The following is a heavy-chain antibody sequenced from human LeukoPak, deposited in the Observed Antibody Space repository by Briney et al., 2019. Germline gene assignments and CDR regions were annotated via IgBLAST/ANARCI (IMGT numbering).Heavy chain of an antibody. J-gene: IGHJ5*02. V-gene: IGHV4-30-2*01. Sequence: SETLSLTCTVSGGSISSGGYYWSWIRQPPGKGLEWIGYIYHSGSTYYNPSLKSRVTISVDRSKNQFSLKLSSVTAADTAVYYCARTAGIVVVPAAIPDNWFDPWGQGTLVTVSS. CDR1: GGSISSGGYY. CDR3: ARTAGIVVVPAAIPDNWFDP. D-gene: IGHD2-2*02. CDR2: IYHSGST.